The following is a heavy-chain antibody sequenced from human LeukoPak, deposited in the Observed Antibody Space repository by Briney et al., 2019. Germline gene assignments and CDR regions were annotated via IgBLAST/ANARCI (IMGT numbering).Heavy chain of an antibody. CDR3: ARDGGYCSGGICYSGGSTDY. CDR1: GFTFSSYE. J-gene: IGHJ4*02. D-gene: IGHD2-15*01. V-gene: IGHV3-48*03. Sequence: GGSLRLSCAASGFTFSSYEMNWVRQAPGKGLEWISYISSSGSTIYYADSVKGRFTISRDNAKNSLYLQMNSLRAEDTAVYYCARDGGYCSGGICYSGGSTDYWGQGTLVTVSS. CDR2: ISSSGSTI.